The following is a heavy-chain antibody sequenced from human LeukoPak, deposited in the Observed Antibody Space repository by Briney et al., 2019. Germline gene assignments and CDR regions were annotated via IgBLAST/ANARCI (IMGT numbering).Heavy chain of an antibody. CDR3: ARTNSGSYEDEAISVLYY. CDR1: GYSFTSYW. CDR2: IYPGDSDT. V-gene: IGHV5-51*01. Sequence: GESLKISCKGSGYSFTSYWIGWVRQMPGKGLEWMGIIYPGDSDTRYSPSFQGQVTISADKSISTAYLQWSSLKASDTAMYYCARTNSGSYEDEAISVLYYWGQGTLVTVSS. D-gene: IGHD1-26*01. J-gene: IGHJ4*02.